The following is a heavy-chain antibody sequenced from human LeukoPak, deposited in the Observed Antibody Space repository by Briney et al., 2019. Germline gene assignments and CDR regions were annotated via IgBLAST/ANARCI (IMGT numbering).Heavy chain of an antibody. J-gene: IGHJ4*02. D-gene: IGHD1-26*01. Sequence: SVKVSCKASGGTFSSYAISWVRQAPGQGLEWMGGIIPIFGTANYAQKFQGRVTITTDESTSTAYMELSSLRSEDTAVYYCARGRVGATTPDDYWGQGTLVTVSS. CDR1: GGTFSSYA. CDR3: ARGRVGATTPDDY. CDR2: IIPIFGTA. V-gene: IGHV1-69*05.